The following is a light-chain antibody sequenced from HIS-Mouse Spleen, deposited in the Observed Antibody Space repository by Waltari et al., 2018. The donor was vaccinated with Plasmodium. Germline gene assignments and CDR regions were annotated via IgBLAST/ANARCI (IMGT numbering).Light chain of an antibody. Sequence: EIVLTQSPATLSLSPGERAPLPSRASQSVSSYLAWYQQKPGQAPRLLIYDASNRATGIPARFSGSGSGTDFTLTISSLEPEDFAVYYCQQRSNWPRVLTFGGGTKVEIK. J-gene: IGKJ4*01. CDR2: DAS. CDR3: QQRSNWPRVLT. CDR1: QSVSSY. V-gene: IGKV3-11*01.